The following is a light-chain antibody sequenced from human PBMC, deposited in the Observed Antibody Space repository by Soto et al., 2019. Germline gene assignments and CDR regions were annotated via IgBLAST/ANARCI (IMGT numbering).Light chain of an antibody. V-gene: IGKV3-20*01. CDR3: QQYGSSPWT. CDR1: QSVSNTY. Sequence: VLTQSPDALSLSPVATATLSGRSSQSVSNTYLAWYQQKPGQAPRLLIYGASGRATGIPDRFSGSGSGTVFTLTISRLEPEDFAVYYCQQYGSSPWTCGQGTKGDIK. J-gene: IGKJ1*01. CDR2: GAS.